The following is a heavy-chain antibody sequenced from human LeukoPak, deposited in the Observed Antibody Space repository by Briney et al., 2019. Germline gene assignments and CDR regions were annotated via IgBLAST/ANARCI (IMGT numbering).Heavy chain of an antibody. CDR1: GFTVSTNY. V-gene: IGHV3-53*01. J-gene: IGHJ4*02. CDR2: IYSGGLT. CDR3: ARAQYSGRYWGDFDN. D-gene: IGHD1-26*01. Sequence: GGSLRLSCAASGFTVSTNYMSWVRQAPGKGLEWVSLIYSGGLTYYADSVKGRFTISRDNSQNTLYLQMNSLRAEDTAVYYCARAQYSGRYWGDFDNWGQGTLVTVSS.